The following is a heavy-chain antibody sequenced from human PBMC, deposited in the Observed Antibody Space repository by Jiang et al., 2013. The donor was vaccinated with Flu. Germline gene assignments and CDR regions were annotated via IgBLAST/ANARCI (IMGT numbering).Heavy chain of an antibody. CDR3: KAVDETNLAGFDY. D-gene: IGHD2-8*01. CDR1: GDSVSTYSGT. Sequence: SGDSVSTYSGTWNWIRQSPLRGLEWLGRTYYRSKWFTDYADSVKGRITIYPDTSSNHFSLDLTSVSPDDAAVYCAKAVDETNLAGFDYWGQGSLVTVSS. V-gene: IGHV6-1*01. CDR2: TYYRSKWFT. J-gene: IGHJ4*02.